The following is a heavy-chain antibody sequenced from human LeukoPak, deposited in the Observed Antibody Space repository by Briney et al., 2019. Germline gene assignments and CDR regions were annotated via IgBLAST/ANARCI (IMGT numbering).Heavy chain of an antibody. CDR3: ARAPSEIGGYYPEYFRH. J-gene: IGHJ1*01. V-gene: IGHV3-74*01. D-gene: IGHD3-22*01. Sequence: GGSLRLSCAASGFTFSTYWMHWVRQAPGKGLVWVSSIKSDGSTNYADSVKGRFTISRENAKNTVSLQMNSLRPEDTGVYYCARAPSEIGGYYPEYFRHWGQGTLVTVSS. CDR2: IKSDGST. CDR1: GFTFSTYW.